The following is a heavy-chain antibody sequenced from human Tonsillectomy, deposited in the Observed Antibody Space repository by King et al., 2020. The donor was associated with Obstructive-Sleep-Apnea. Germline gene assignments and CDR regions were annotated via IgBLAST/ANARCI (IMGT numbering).Heavy chain of an antibody. Sequence: VQLVESGGGVVQPGGSLRLSCAASGFTFSNYAMHWVRQVAGKGLEWVGVISYDSRNIFYTDSAKGRFTISRDNSQNTVHLQMHSLRVEDTAVFYCARERLAVAGAHPDYWGQGTLVTVSS. CDR3: ARERLAVAGAHPDY. D-gene: IGHD6-19*01. V-gene: IGHV3-30*04. CDR1: GFTFSNYA. CDR2: ISYDSRNI. J-gene: IGHJ4*02.